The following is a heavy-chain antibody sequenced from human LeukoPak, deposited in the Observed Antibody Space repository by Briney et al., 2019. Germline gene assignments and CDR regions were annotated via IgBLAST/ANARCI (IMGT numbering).Heavy chain of an antibody. CDR1: GFTFSSYS. CDR3: ARDRSIAASYYFDY. D-gene: IGHD6-6*01. J-gene: IGHJ4*02. V-gene: IGHV3-48*04. CDR2: ISSSGSTI. Sequence: GGSLRLSCAASGFTFSSYSMNWVRQAPGKGLEWVSYISSSGSTIYYADSVKGRFTISRDNAKNSLYLQMNSLRAEDTAVYYCARDRSIAASYYFDYWGQGTLVTVSS.